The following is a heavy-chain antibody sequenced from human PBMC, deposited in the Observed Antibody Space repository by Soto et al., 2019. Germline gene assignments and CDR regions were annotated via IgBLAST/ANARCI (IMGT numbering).Heavy chain of an antibody. CDR2: IGGTGART. V-gene: IGHV3-23*01. CDR1: GFAFSFYA. D-gene: IGHD6-13*01. CDR3: TSTYSSNWYAGN. J-gene: IGHJ4*02. Sequence: VSLRLSCVGSGFAFSFYAMTWVRQAPGKGLEWVSGIGGTGARTHYADSVKARFTISRDNSKNTLYLQMNSLRAEDTAVYYCTSTYSSNWYAGNWGQGTLVTVSS.